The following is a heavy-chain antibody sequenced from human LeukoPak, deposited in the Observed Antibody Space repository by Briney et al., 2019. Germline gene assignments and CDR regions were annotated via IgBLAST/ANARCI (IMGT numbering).Heavy chain of an antibody. Sequence: GGSLRLSCAASGFTFRNYSMNWVRQAPGKGLEWVSSIGSNSGFIYYTDSIKGRFSISRDNAKNSLYLQMNSLRAADTAVYYCAKDQGGGIVVVPAARYFDYWGQGTLVTVSS. J-gene: IGHJ4*02. V-gene: IGHV3-21*01. CDR2: IGSNSGFI. CDR3: AKDQGGGIVVVPAARYFDY. D-gene: IGHD2-2*01. CDR1: GFTFRNYS.